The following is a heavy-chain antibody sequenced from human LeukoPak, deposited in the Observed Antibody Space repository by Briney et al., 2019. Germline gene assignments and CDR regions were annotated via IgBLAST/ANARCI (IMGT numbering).Heavy chain of an antibody. CDR3: ARVVRYYYDSSGYASKYYFDY. D-gene: IGHD3-22*01. V-gene: IGHV4-34*01. CDR2: INHSGST. J-gene: IGHJ4*02. Sequence: PSETLSLTCAVYGGSFSGYYWSWIRQPPGKGLEWIAEINHSGSTNYNPSLKSRVTISVDTSKNQFSLKLSSVTAADTAVYYCARVVRYYYDSSGYASKYYFDYWGQGTLVTVSS. CDR1: GGSFSGYY.